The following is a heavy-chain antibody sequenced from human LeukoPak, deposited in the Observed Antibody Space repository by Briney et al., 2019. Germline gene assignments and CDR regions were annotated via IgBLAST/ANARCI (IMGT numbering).Heavy chain of an antibody. Sequence: SETLSLTCTVYGGSFSGYYWSWIRQPPGKGLEWIGYIYYSGSTNYSPSLKSRVTISVDTSKNQFSLKLSSVTAADTAVYYCARGGGYSYGYDYWGQGTLVTVSS. CDR2: IYYSGST. J-gene: IGHJ4*02. V-gene: IGHV4-59*01. D-gene: IGHD5-18*01. CDR1: GGSFSGYY. CDR3: ARGGGYSYGYDY.